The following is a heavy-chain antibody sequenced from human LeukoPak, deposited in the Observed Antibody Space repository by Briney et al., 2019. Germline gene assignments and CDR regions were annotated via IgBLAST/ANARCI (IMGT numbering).Heavy chain of an antibody. CDR2: VTGSGGTP. V-gene: IGHV3-23*01. CDR3: AKAPLGRCTGVICYYFDY. CDR1: GFTFSSYD. D-gene: IGHD2-15*01. Sequence: GGTLRLSCAASGFTFSSYDMSWVRQAPGKGLEWVSSVTGSGGTPKYADSVKGRFTVSRDNSKNTLYLQMSNLRVEDTATYYCAKAPLGRCTGVICYYFDYWGQGTLVTVSS. J-gene: IGHJ4*02.